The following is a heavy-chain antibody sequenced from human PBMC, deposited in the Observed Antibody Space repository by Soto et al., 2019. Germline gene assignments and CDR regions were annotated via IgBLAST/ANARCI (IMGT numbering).Heavy chain of an antibody. D-gene: IGHD1-7*01. CDR3: AKDRVGGTFYTPLAF. CDR1: GFNFDNYG. V-gene: IGHV3-30*18. J-gene: IGHJ4*02. CDR2: ITYDGSFR. Sequence: PGGSLRLSCQASGFNFDNYGMHWVRQAPDKGLEWVAVITYDGSFRYYADSVKGRFTISRDNSKNTLSLHLNTLKPEDTAVYHCAKDRVGGTFYTPLAFWGQGTLVTVSS.